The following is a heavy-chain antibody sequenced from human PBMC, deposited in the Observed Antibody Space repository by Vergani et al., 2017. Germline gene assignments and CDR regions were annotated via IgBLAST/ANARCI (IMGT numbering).Heavy chain of an antibody. CDR3: ARDWXPYYYDSSGYYYPEYFQH. CDR2: IIPIFGTA. D-gene: IGHD3-22*01. V-gene: IGHV1-69*01. CDR1: GGTFSSYA. J-gene: IGHJ1*01. Sequence: QVQLVQSGAEVKKPGSSVKVSCKASGGTFSSYAISWVRQAPGQGLEWMGGIIPIFGTANYAQKFQGRVTMTADESTSTAYMELSSLRSEDTAVYYCARDWXPYYYDSSGYYYPEYFQHWGQGTLVTVS.